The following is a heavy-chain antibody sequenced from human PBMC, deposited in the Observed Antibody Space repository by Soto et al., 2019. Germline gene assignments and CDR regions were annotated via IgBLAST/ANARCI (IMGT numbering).Heavy chain of an antibody. J-gene: IGHJ4*02. D-gene: IGHD6-13*01. CDR3: ARHGLPHSSSWYAGGYYFDY. CDR1: GGSISSSSYY. Sequence: QLQLQESGPGLVKPSETLSLTCTVSGGSISSSSYYWGWIRQPPGKGLEWIGSIYYSGSTYYNPSLKSRVTISVDTSKNQFSLKLSSVTAADTAVYYCARHGLPHSSSWYAGGYYFDYWGQGTLVTVSS. CDR2: IYYSGST. V-gene: IGHV4-39*01.